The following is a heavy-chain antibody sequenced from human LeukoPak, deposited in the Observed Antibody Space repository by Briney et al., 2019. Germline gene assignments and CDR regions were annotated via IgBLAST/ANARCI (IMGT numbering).Heavy chain of an antibody. V-gene: IGHV4-59*01. Sequence: PSETLSLTCSVSGYSISSYYWSWIRQPPGKGLEWIGYIYYSGSTNYNPSLKSRVTISVDTSKNQFSLKLSSVTAADTAVYYCARERPGVFDYWGQGTLVTVSS. CDR1: GYSISSYY. CDR2: IYYSGST. CDR3: ARERPGVFDY. D-gene: IGHD3-10*01. J-gene: IGHJ4*02.